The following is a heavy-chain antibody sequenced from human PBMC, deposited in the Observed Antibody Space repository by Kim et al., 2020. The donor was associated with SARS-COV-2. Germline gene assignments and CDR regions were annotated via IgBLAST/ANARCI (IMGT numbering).Heavy chain of an antibody. CDR1: GFTFSSYG. CDR3: AREGGVVVAATPGHSGWFDP. J-gene: IGHJ5*02. D-gene: IGHD2-15*01. CDR2: IWYDGSNK. V-gene: IGHV3-33*01. Sequence: GGSLRLSCAASGFTFSSYGMHWVRQAPGKGLEWVAVIWYDGSNKYYADSVKGRFTISRDNSKNTLYLQMNSLRAEDTAVYYCAREGGVVVAATPGHSGWFDPWGQGTLVTVSS.